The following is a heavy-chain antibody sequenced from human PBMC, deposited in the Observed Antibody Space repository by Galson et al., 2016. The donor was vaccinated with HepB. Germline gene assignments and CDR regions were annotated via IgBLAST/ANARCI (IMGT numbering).Heavy chain of an antibody. J-gene: IGHJ4*02. Sequence: SLRLSCAGSGFIFRGYGMHWVRQAPGKGLEWVAADSMDGRRKFYADSVKGRFTISRDNSKHMLFLQMDSLRPDDTAVYYCAKRHEYCPPVGCSVDYWGQGTLVSVSS. D-gene: IGHD2/OR15-2a*01. V-gene: IGHV3-30*18. CDR1: GFIFRGYG. CDR3: AKRHEYCPPVGCSVDY. CDR2: DSMDGRRK.